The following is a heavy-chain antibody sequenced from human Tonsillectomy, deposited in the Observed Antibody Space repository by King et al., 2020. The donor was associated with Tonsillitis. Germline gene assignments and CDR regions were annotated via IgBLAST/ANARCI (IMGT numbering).Heavy chain of an antibody. D-gene: IGHD5-18*01. V-gene: IGHV6-1*01. CDR2: TYYSSKWYN. CDR1: GDSVSSNSAA. CDR3: ARGDTAMVLDYFDY. Sequence: VQLQQSGPGLVKPSQTLSLTCAISGDSVSSNSAAWNCIRQSPSRGLEWLGRTYYSSKWYNVYAVSVKSRITINPDTSKNQFSLQLNSVTPEDTAVYYCARGDTAMVLDYFDYWGQGTLVTVSS. J-gene: IGHJ4*02.